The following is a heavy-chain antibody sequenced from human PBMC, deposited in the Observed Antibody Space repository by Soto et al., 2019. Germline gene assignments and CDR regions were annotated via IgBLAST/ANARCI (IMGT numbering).Heavy chain of an antibody. D-gene: IGHD2-2*01. Sequence: QVQLVQSGAEVKKPGASVKVSCKASGYSFSSYGVTWVRQAPGQGLEWMGLISVYKGDTNYAQNFQDRVTMTTDTSTKTAYMDLRSLRFDDTAVYYCASTQGSGYCSSASCRNGMDVWGQGTTVTVSS. CDR3: ASTQGSGYCSSASCRNGMDV. J-gene: IGHJ6*02. CDR2: ISVYKGDT. V-gene: IGHV1-18*01. CDR1: GYSFSSYG.